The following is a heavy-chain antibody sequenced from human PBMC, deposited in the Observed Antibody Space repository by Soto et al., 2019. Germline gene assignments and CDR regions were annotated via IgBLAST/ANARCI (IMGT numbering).Heavy chain of an antibody. CDR3: ARGLEQLAPFDDY. V-gene: IGHV4-59*12. D-gene: IGHD6-6*01. CDR2: IYYSGST. J-gene: IGHJ4*02. CDR1: GGSISSYY. Sequence: PSETLSLTCTVSGGSISSYYWSWIRQPPGKGLEWIGYIYYSGSTNYNPSLKSRVTISVDTSKNQFSLKLSSVTAADTAVYYCARGLEQLAPFDDYWGQGTLVNVSS.